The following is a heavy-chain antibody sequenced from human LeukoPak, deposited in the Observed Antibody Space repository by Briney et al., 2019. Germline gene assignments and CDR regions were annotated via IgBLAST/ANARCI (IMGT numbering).Heavy chain of an antibody. CDR1: SGSFSNYY. D-gene: IGHD1-7*01. Sequence: SETLSLTCAVYSGSFSNYYWSWIRQPPGKGLEWIGEINDSGRINYNPSLMSRVTVSVDTSKNQFSLRLTSVTATDTAVYYCARRWNYGRNYYIDVWGNGATVSVSS. CDR2: INDSGRI. CDR3: ARRWNYGRNYYIDV. J-gene: IGHJ6*03. V-gene: IGHV4-34*01.